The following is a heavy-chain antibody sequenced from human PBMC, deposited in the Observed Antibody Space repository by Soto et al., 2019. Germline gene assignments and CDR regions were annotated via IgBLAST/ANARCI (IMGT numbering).Heavy chain of an antibody. Sequence: QVQLVQSGAEVKKPGASVKVSCKASGYTFTSYAMHWVRQAPGQRLEWMGWINAGNGNKKYSQKFQGRVTITRDTSASTAYMELSSLRSEDTAVYYCASGTDSYGYSYFDYWGQGTLVTVSS. CDR3: ASGTDSYGYSYFDY. J-gene: IGHJ4*02. D-gene: IGHD5-18*01. V-gene: IGHV1-3*01. CDR1: GYTFTSYA. CDR2: INAGNGNK.